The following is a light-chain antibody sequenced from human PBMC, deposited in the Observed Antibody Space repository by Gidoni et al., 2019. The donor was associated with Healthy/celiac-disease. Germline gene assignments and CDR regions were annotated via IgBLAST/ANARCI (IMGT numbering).Light chain of an antibody. J-gene: IGKJ3*01. Sequence: ETVLTHSPATLPLSPGERATLSCRASQSFSSFLAWYKQKPGQTPRLLINDATNRATGIPARFSGSGSGTDFTLTSSRLEPEDVAVYYWQESSNQCTFGPGTKVDIK. CDR3: QESSNQCT. CDR1: QSFSSF. CDR2: DAT. V-gene: IGKV3-11*01.